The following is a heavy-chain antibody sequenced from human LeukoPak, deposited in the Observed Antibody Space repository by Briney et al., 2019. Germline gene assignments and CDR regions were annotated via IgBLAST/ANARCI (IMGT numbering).Heavy chain of an antibody. V-gene: IGHV1-2*02. CDR3: ARLLRTTPYGMDV. CDR1: GYTFTGYY. J-gene: IGHJ6*04. CDR2: INPNSGGT. Sequence: GASVRVSCEASGYTFTGYYMHWVRQAPGQGLEWMGWINPNSGGTNYAQKFQGRVTITRDTSASTAYMELSSLRSEDTAVYYCARLLRTTPYGMDVWGKGTTVTVSS. D-gene: IGHD2-15*01.